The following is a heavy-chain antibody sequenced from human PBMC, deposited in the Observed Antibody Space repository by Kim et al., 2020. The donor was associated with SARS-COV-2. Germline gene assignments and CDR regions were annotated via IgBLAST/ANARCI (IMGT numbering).Heavy chain of an antibody. CDR1: GFSFSDYG. J-gene: IGHJ6*02. D-gene: IGHD3-16*01. V-gene: IGHV3-9*01. Sequence: GGSLRLSCAGSGFSFSDYGIHWVRQGPGKGLQWVSGIGGKSDNIGYADSVKGRFTISRDNAKNSVYLQMNSLRPEDTALYYCTRGRGGFNVWGQGTRVTV. CDR3: TRGRGGFNV. CDR2: IGGKSDNI.